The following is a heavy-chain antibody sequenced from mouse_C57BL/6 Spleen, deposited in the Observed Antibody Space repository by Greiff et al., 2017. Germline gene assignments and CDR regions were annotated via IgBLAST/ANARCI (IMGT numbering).Heavy chain of an antibody. D-gene: IGHD1-1*01. V-gene: IGHV6-6*01. CDR3: TRRDYGSNWYFDV. CDR1: GFTFSDAW. CDR2: IRNKANNHAT. Sequence: EVKLMESGGGLVQPGGSMKLSCAASGFTFSDAWMDWVRQSPEKGLEWVAEIRNKANNHATYYAESVKGRFTISRDDSKSSVYLQLNSLRAEDTGIYYCTRRDYGSNWYFDVWGTGTTVTVSS. J-gene: IGHJ1*03.